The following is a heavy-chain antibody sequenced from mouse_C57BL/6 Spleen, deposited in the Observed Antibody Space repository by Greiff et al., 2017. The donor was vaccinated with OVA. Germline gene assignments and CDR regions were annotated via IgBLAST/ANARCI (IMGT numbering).Heavy chain of an antibody. Sequence: EVKLVESGGGLVQPGGSMKLSCVASGFTFSNYWMNWVRQSPEKGLEWVAQIRLKSDNYATHYAVSVKGRFTISRDDSKSSVYMQMNNLRAEDTGIYYCTKALWYFDVWGTGTTVTVSS. CDR2: IRLKSDNYAT. V-gene: IGHV6-3*01. CDR1: GFTFSNYW. CDR3: TKALWYFDV. J-gene: IGHJ1*03.